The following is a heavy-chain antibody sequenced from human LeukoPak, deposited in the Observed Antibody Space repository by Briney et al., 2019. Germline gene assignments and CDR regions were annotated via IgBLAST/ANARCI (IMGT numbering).Heavy chain of an antibody. D-gene: IGHD2-15*01. CDR2: ISYDGSNK. V-gene: IGHV3-30*04. Sequence: PGGSLRLSCAASGFTFSSYAMHWVRQAPGKGLEWVAVISYDGSNKYYADSVKGRFTISRDNSKNTLYLQMNSLRAEDTAVYYCARDRTRNRYCNGGSCYDDYWGQGTLVTVSS. CDR1: GFTFSSYA. CDR3: ARDRTRNRYCNGGSCYDDY. J-gene: IGHJ4*02.